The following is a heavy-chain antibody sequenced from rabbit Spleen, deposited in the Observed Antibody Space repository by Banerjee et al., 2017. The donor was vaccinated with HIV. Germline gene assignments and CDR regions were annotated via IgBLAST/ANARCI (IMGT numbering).Heavy chain of an antibody. D-gene: IGHD8-1*01. CDR2: IYAGSSGST. V-gene: IGHV1S40*01. CDR3: ARDTGTSFSTYGMDL. CDR1: GFSSSSGYY. Sequence: QSLEESGGDLVKPGASLTLTCTASGFSSSSGYYMCWVRQAPGKGLEWIACIYAGSSGSTYYASWAKGRFTISKTSSTTMTLQVTSLTAADTATYFCARDTGTSFSTYGMDLWGPGTLVTVS. J-gene: IGHJ6*01.